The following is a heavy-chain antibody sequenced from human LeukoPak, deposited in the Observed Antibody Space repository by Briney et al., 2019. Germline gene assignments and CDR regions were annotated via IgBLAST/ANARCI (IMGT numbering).Heavy chain of an antibody. V-gene: IGHV3-23*01. J-gene: IGHJ6*02. CDR1: GFTFSSYA. Sequence: GGSLRLSCAASGFTFSSYAMSWVRQAPGKGLEWVSAISGGGGSTYYADSVKGRFTISRDNSKNTLYLQMNSLRAEDTAVYHCAKGYCSSTSCYFHYYGMDVWGQGTTVTVSS. CDR3: AKGYCSSTSCYFHYYGMDV. CDR2: ISGGGGST. D-gene: IGHD2-2*01.